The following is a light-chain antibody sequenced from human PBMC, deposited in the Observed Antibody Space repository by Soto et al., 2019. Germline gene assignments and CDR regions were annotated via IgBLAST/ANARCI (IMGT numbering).Light chain of an antibody. CDR1: SSDVGSYNR. CDR2: EVS. V-gene: IGLV2-18*01. CDR3: SLYTSSSNYV. Sequence: QSALTQPPSVSGSPGQSVTISCIGTSSDVGSYNRVSWYQQPPGTAPKLMIYEVSNRPSGVPDRFSGSKSGNTASLTISGLQAEDEADYYCSLYTSSSNYVFGTGTKLTVL. J-gene: IGLJ1*01.